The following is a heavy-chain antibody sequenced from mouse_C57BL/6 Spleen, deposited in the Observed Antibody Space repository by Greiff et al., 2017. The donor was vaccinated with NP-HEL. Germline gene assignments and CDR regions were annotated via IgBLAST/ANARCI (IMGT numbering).Heavy chain of an antibody. Sequence: QVQLKQSGAELVKPGASVKISCKASGYAFSSYWMNWVKQRPGKGLEWIGQIYPGDGDTNYNGKFKGKATLTADKSSSTAYMQLSSLTSEDSAVYFCARPYGSSHFDYWGQGTTLTVSS. D-gene: IGHD1-1*01. CDR2: IYPGDGDT. J-gene: IGHJ2*01. CDR3: ARPYGSSHFDY. CDR1: GYAFSSYW. V-gene: IGHV1-80*01.